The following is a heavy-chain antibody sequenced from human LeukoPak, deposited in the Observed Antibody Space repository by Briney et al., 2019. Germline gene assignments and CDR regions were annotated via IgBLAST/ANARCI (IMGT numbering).Heavy chain of an antibody. V-gene: IGHV1-69*13. Sequence: SVKVSCKASGGTFSSYAISWVRQAPGQGLEWMGGIIPIFGTANYAQKFQGRVTITADESTSTAYMELSSLRSEDTAVYYCARWKFGGYSYVQVFDYWGRGTLVTVSS. CDR1: GGTFSSYA. D-gene: IGHD5-18*01. CDR2: IIPIFGTA. J-gene: IGHJ4*02. CDR3: ARWKFGGYSYVQVFDY.